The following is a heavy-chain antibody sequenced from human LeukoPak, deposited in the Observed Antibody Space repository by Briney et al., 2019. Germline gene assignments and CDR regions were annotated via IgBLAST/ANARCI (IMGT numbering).Heavy chain of an antibody. J-gene: IGHJ4*02. CDR3: AKSPSFYDSSVPRDY. V-gene: IGHV3-23*01. CDR1: GFTFSSSA. Sequence: PGGSLRLSCAASGFTFSSSAMSWVRQAPGKGLEWVSAISGSGGSTYYADSVKGRFTISRDNSKNTLYLQMNSLRAGDTAVYYCAKSPSFYDSSVPRDYWGQGTLVTVSS. D-gene: IGHD3-22*01. CDR2: ISGSGGST.